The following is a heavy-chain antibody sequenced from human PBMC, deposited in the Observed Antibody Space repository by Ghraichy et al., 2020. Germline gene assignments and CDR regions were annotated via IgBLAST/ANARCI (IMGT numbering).Heavy chain of an antibody. CDR1: GGSISSYY. V-gene: IGHV4-4*07. D-gene: IGHD6-19*01. J-gene: IGHJ3*02. CDR3: ARRKQWPRDAFDI. CDR2: IYTSGST. Sequence: SQTLSLTCTVSGGSISSYYWSWIRQPAGKGLEWIGRIYTSGSTHYNPSLKSRVTMSVDTSKKQFSLKLSSVTAADTAVYYCARRKQWPRDAFDIWGQGTMVTGSS.